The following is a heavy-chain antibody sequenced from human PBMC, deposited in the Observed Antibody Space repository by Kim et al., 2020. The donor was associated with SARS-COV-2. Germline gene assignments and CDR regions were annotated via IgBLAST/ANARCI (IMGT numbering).Heavy chain of an antibody. CDR2: ISGNGVNK. Sequence: GGSLRLSCVASGFTFDTYAMSWVRQAPGKGLEWVSVISGNGVNKFYADSVRGRLTVSRDNSKNTLYLQMNSLRDEDTALYYCAKVVVMDGYNYYYSYGMDDWGQGTAVTVSS. D-gene: IGHD3-22*01. CDR1: GFTFDTYA. V-gene: IGHV3-23*01. CDR3: AKVVVMDGYNYYYSYGMDD. J-gene: IGHJ6*02.